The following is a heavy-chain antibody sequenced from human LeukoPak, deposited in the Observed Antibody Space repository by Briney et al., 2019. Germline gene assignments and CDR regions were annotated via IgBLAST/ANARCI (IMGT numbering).Heavy chain of an antibody. Sequence: PGGSLRLSCAASGFTVSSNYMSWVRQAPGKGLEWVSVIYSGDNTYYADSVKGRFTISRDNSKNTLYLQMNSLRAEDTAVYYCARGAVEMATTYWYYYYYMDVWGKGTTVTVSS. CDR3: ARGAVEMATTYWYYYYYMDV. CDR1: GFTVSSNY. V-gene: IGHV3-53*01. D-gene: IGHD5-24*01. J-gene: IGHJ6*03. CDR2: IYSGDNT.